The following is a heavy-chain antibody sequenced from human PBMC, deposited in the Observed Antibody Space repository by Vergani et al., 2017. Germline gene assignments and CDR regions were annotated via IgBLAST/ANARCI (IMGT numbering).Heavy chain of an antibody. J-gene: IGHJ4*02. V-gene: IGHV3-48*04. CDR1: GFTFSSYS. D-gene: IGHD2-15*01. CDR3: ARVVEAATCDY. Sequence: EVQLVESGGGLVQPGGSLRLSCAASGFTFSSYSMNWVRQAPGKGLEWVSYISSSSSTIYYADSVKGRFTISRDNAKNSLYLQMNSLRAEDTAVYYCARVVEAATCDYWGQGTLVTVSS. CDR2: ISSSSSTI.